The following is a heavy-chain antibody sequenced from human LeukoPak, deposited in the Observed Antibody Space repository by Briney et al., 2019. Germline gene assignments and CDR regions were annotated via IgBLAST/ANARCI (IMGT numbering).Heavy chain of an antibody. CDR1: GFNFSNAR. CDR2: IKSTTDEGTT. CDR3: TTDPVGVMIAIITMGGESFDI. J-gene: IGHJ3*02. D-gene: IGHD3-10*01. Sequence: GGSLRLSCAASGFNFSNARMSWVRQAPGKGLEWVGRIKSTTDEGTTDYAAPVKGRFTISRDDSKNTLYLQMNSLKTEDTAVYHCTTDPVGVMIAIITMGGESFDIWGQGTMVTVSS. V-gene: IGHV3-15*01.